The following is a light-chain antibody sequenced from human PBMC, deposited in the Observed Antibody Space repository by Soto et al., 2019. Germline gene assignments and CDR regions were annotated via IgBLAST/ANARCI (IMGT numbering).Light chain of an antibody. CDR1: QSLLYSSNNKNY. J-gene: IGKJ1*01. CDR3: QQYYSPPLT. Sequence: DIVMTKSPDSLAVSLGERATINCKSSQSLLYSSNNKNYLVWYQQKAGQPPKLLIYWASTRESGVPDRFSGSGSGTDFTLTISSLQAEDVAVYYCQQYYSPPLTFGQGTKVEVK. V-gene: IGKV4-1*01. CDR2: WAS.